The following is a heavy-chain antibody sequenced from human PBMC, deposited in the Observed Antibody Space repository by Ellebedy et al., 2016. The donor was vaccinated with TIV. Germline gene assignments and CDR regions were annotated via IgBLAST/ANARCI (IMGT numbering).Heavy chain of an antibody. V-gene: IGHV1-69*13. J-gene: IGHJ4*02. CDR1: GGTFSNSG. Sequence: SVKVSXXASGGTFSNSGISWVRQAPGQGLEWMGGIIPMFGTANYAQKFQGRVTITADESTSTAYMELRSLRSDDTAMYYCAREDSGSYYKPSIDHWGQGTLVTVSS. D-gene: IGHD3-10*01. CDR2: IIPMFGTA. CDR3: AREDSGSYYKPSIDH.